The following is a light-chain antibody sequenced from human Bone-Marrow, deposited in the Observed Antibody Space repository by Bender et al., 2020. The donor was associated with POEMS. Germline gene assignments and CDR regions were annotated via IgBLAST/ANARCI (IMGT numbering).Light chain of an antibody. V-gene: IGLV1-44*01. J-gene: IGLJ1*01. CDR3: CSYAGSNTYV. CDR2: INN. Sequence: QSVLTQPPPASGTPGQRVTISCSGSSSNIGTNPVNWYQQLPGTAPKLLIYINNQRPSGVPDRFSGSKSGNTASLTISGLQAEDEADYYCCSYAGSNTYVFGSGTKVTVL. CDR1: SSNIGTNP.